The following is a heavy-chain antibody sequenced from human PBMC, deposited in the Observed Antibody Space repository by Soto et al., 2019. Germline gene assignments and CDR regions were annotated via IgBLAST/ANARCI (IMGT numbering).Heavy chain of an antibody. V-gene: IGHV3-23*01. CDR2: SISGGNT. Sequence: VQLLESGGGLVQPGGSLRLSCAASGFTFSNYGMSWVRQAPGKGLEWVSSISGGNTFYAGSVKCRFTISRDNSKNTLYLQMNSLTAEDTAVYYCAKAPSSYCNSGACSLRSWGQGTLVTVSS. CDR3: AKAPSSYCNSGACSLRS. D-gene: IGHD2-21*02. J-gene: IGHJ5*02. CDR1: GFTFSNYG.